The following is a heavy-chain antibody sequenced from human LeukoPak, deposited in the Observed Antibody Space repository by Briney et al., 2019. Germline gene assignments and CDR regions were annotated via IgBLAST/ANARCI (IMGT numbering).Heavy chain of an antibody. Sequence: GGSLRLSCAASGFTFSSYDMSWVRQAPGKGLEWVSSISGSGGSTYYADSVKGRFTISRDNSKNTLYLHMNSLRAEDTAVYYCAKDLYCSSTSCYEAVYWGQGTLVTVSS. V-gene: IGHV3-23*01. D-gene: IGHD2-2*01. J-gene: IGHJ4*02. CDR2: ISGSGGST. CDR1: GFTFSSYD. CDR3: AKDLYCSSTSCYEAVY.